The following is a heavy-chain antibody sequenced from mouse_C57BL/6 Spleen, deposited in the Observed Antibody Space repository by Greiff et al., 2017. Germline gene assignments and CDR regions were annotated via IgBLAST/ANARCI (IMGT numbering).Heavy chain of an antibody. Sequence: VQLQESGAELVRPGTSVKVSCKASGYAFTNYLIEWVKQRPGQGLEWIGVINPGSGGTNYNEKFKGKATLTADKSSSTAYMQLSSLTSEDSAVYFCARGGLFDYWGQGTTLTVSS. V-gene: IGHV1-54*01. CDR3: ARGGLFDY. J-gene: IGHJ2*01. CDR2: INPGSGGT. CDR1: GYAFTNYL.